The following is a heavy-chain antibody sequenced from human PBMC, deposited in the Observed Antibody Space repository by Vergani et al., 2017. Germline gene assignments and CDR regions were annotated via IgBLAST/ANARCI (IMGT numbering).Heavy chain of an antibody. CDR1: GFSFGSYG. CDR2: ISNDGGNK. Sequence: QVQLVESGGNVVQSGTSLRLSCAASGFSFGSYGMHWVRQSPGKGLEWVAVISNDGGNKYYADSVKGRFTIYKDNTVDMLSLQMNSLRPDDTAVYYCVRDRGVCAGGRCYTEAWDYWGQGTPVTVSS. D-gene: IGHD2-2*02. V-gene: IGHV3-30*03. CDR3: VRDRGVCAGGRCYTEAWDY. J-gene: IGHJ4*02.